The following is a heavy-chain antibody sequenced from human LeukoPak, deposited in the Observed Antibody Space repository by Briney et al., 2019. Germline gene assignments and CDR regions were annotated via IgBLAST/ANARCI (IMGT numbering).Heavy chain of an antibody. CDR1: GDSFSSYA. D-gene: IGHD5-18*01. J-gene: IGHJ6*03. V-gene: IGHV1-69*06. CDR2: IIPIFGTA. Sequence: VASVKVSCKASGDSFSSYAITWVRQAPGQGLERLGRIIPIFGTANYPQKFQGRVTITADILSSTAYIEMTNLTSDDTAVYFCAKQGAARQDYYMDVWGNGTTVSVS. CDR3: AKQGAARQDYYMDV.